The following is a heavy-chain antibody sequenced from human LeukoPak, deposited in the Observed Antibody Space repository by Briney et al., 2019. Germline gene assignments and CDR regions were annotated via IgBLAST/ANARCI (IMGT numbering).Heavy chain of an antibody. V-gene: IGHV4-61*02. J-gene: IGHJ6*03. CDR1: GGSISSGSYY. CDR2: IYTSGNT. CDR3: ARLGASTFDYFYYMDA. D-gene: IGHD1-26*01. Sequence: SQTLSLTCTVSGGSISSGSYYWSWIRQPAGKGLEWIGRIYTSGNTNYSSSLESRVTITVDRSKNQFSLKLSSVTAADTAVYYCARLGASTFDYFYYMDAWGRGTTVTISS.